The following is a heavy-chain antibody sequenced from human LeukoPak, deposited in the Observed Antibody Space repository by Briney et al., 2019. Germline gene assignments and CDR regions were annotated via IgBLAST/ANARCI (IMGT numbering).Heavy chain of an antibody. V-gene: IGHV3-30*18. J-gene: IGHJ4*02. CDR2: ISYDGSNK. D-gene: IGHD1-26*01. CDR1: GFTFSSYG. Sequence: PGGSLRLSCAASGFTFSSYGMHWVRQAPGKGLEWVAVISYDGSNKYYADSVKGRFTISRDNSKNTLYLQINSLRAEDTAVYYCAKDRQWELLDYWGQGTLVTVSS. CDR3: AKDRQWELLDY.